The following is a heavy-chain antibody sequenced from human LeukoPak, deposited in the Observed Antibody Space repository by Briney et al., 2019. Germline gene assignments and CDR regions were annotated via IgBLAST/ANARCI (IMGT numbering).Heavy chain of an antibody. Sequence: GGSLRLSCAASGFTFSSYAMHWVRQAPGKGLEWVAVISYDGSNKYYADSVKGRFTISRDNSKNTLYLQMNSLRAEDTAVYYCARDIAAAGNFDYWGQGTLVTGSS. J-gene: IGHJ4*02. CDR1: GFTFSSYA. CDR2: ISYDGSNK. CDR3: ARDIAAAGNFDY. V-gene: IGHV3-30-3*01. D-gene: IGHD6-13*01.